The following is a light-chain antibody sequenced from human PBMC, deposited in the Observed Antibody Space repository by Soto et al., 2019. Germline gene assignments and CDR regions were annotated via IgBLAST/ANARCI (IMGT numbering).Light chain of an antibody. V-gene: IGLV2-23*01. CDR2: EGS. CDR3: CSYAGSSTSVV. J-gene: IGLJ2*01. CDR1: SSDVGSYNL. Sequence: QSVLTQPASVSGSPGQSITISCTGNSSDVGSYNLVSWYQQHPGKAPKLMIYEGSKRPSGVSNRFSGSKSGNTASLTISGLQAEDEADYYCCSYAGSSTSVVFGGGTKVTVL.